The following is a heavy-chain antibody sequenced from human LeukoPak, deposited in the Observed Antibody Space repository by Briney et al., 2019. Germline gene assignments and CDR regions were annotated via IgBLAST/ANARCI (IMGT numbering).Heavy chain of an antibody. D-gene: IGHD3-10*01. CDR2: IYTSGST. V-gene: IGHV4-4*07. Sequence: SETLSLTCTVSGGSISSYYWSWIRQPAGKGLEWIGHIYTSGSTNYNPSLKSRVTMSVDTSKNQFSLKLSSVTAADTAVYYCAREKRLWFGELFWRYFDYWGQGTLVTVSS. J-gene: IGHJ4*02. CDR1: GGSISSYY. CDR3: AREKRLWFGELFWRYFDY.